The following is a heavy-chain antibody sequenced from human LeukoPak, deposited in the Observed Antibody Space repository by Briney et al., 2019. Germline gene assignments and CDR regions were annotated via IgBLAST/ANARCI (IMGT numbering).Heavy chain of an antibody. CDR1: AFTFSIYW. V-gene: IGHV3-74*03. Sequence: GRSLRLAYAAAAFTFSIYWMDWVRHAPGKWLVWVSLINSVGSSTMYADSVKGRFTISRDNAQNTLYLQMNSLRAEDTAVYYCAGGISVAYSFDYWGQGALVTVSS. CDR3: AGGISVAYSFDY. D-gene: IGHD6-19*01. J-gene: IGHJ4*02. CDR2: INSVGSST.